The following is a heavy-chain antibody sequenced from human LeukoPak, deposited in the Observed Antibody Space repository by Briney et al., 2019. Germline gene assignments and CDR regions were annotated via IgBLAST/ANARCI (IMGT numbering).Heavy chain of an antibody. CDR1: GGSISSSSCY. Sequence: SETLSLTCTVSGGSISSSSCYWGWIRQPPGKGLEWIGSIYYSGSTYYNPSLKSRVTISVDRSKNQFSLKLSSVTAADTAVYYCAGVGGYCRVDYWGQGTLVTVSS. CDR3: AGVGGYCRVDY. CDR2: IYYSGST. D-gene: IGHD2-21*01. J-gene: IGHJ4*02. V-gene: IGHV4-39*07.